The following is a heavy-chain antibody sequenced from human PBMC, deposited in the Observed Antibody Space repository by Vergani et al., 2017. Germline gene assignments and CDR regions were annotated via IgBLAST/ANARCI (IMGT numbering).Heavy chain of an antibody. CDR3: ARVXTLYGDYVPTFFYWYFDL. Sequence: QVQLVESGGGLVKPGGSLRLSCAASGFTFSDYYMSWIRQAPGKGLEWVSYISSSGSTIYYADSVKGRFTISRDNAKNSLYLQMNSLGAEDTAVYYCARVXTLYGDYVPTFFYWYFDLWGRGTLVTVSS. CDR1: GFTFSDYY. J-gene: IGHJ2*01. V-gene: IGHV3-11*01. CDR2: ISSSGSTI. D-gene: IGHD4-17*01.